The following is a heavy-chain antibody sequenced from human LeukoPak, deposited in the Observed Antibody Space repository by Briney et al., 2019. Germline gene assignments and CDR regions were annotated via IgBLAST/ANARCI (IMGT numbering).Heavy chain of an antibody. V-gene: IGHV3-30*03. J-gene: IGHJ6*03. CDR2: ISYDGSYK. CDR3: ARELLRDTYYYGSGRSVGMDV. Sequence: PGGSLRLSCAASGFIFNNYGIHWVRQAPGKGLEWMAVISYDGSYKYYADSVKGRFTISRDNSKNTLYLQMNSLRAEDTAVYFCARELLRDTYYYGSGRSVGMDVWGKGTTVTVSS. D-gene: IGHD3-10*01. CDR1: GFIFNNYG.